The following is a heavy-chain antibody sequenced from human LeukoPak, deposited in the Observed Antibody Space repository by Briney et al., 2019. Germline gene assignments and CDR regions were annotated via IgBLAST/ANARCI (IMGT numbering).Heavy chain of an antibody. V-gene: IGHV4-59*01. Sequence: SETLSLTCTVSGGSNSSYYWSWIRQPPGKGLEWIGYIYYSGSTNYNPSLKSRVTISVDTSKNQFSLKLSSVTAADTAVYYCAREVVPAAGGFDYWGQGTLVTVSS. CDR1: GGSNSSYY. J-gene: IGHJ4*02. CDR3: AREVVPAAGGFDY. CDR2: IYYSGST. D-gene: IGHD2-2*01.